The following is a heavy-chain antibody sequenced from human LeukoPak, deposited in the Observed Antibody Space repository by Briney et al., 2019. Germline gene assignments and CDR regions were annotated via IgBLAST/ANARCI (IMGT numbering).Heavy chain of an antibody. D-gene: IGHD6-6*01. CDR3: ARGLPIAAEPSDDFDL. V-gene: IGHV1-18*01. CDR1: GYTFISYG. Sequence: ASVKVSCKASGYTFISYGISWVRQAPGQGLEWMGWISAYNGNTNYAQKLQGRVTMTTDTSTSTAYMELRSLRSDDTAVYYCARGLPIAAEPSDDFDLWGRGTLVTVSS. CDR2: ISAYNGNT. J-gene: IGHJ2*01.